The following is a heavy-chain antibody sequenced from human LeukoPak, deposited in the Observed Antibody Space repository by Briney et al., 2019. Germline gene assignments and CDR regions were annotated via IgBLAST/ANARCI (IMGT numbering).Heavy chain of an antibody. CDR2: IIPILGIA. J-gene: IGHJ4*02. CDR1: GGTFSSYA. Sequence: GASVKVSCKASGGTFSSYAISWVRQAPGQGLEWMGRIIPILGIANYAQKFQGRVTITADKSTSTAYMELSSLRSEDTAVYYCARDYLLLDYGGNSGTPVDYWGQGTLVTVSS. CDR3: ARDYLLLDYGGNSGTPVDY. V-gene: IGHV1-69*04. D-gene: IGHD4-23*01.